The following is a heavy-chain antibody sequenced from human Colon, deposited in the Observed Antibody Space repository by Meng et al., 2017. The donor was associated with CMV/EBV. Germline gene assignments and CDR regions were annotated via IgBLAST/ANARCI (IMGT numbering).Heavy chain of an antibody. CDR2: IWYDGSNK. J-gene: IGHJ6*02. CDR1: GFTFSSYG. V-gene: IGHV3-33*06. Sequence: GESLKISCAASGFTFSSYGMHWVRQAPGKGLEWVAVIWYDGSNKYYADSVKGRFTISRDNSKNTLYLQMNSLRAEDTAVYYCSKGPRSGISQRVGMDVWGQGTTVTVSS. D-gene: IGHD3-10*01. CDR3: SKGPRSGISQRVGMDV.